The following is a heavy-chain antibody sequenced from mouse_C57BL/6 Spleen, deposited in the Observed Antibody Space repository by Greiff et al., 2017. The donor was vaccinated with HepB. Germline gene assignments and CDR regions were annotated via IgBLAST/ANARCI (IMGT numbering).Heavy chain of an antibody. V-gene: IGHV1-52*01. CDR2: IDPSDSET. D-gene: IGHD3-3*01. CDR3: ARRADWDYFDY. J-gene: IGHJ2*01. Sequence: QVQLQQPGAELVRPGSSVKLSCKASGYTFTSYWMHWVKQRPIQGLEWIGNIDPSDSETHYNQKFKDKATLTVDKSSSTAYMQLSSLTSEDSAVYYCARRADWDYFDYWGQGTTLTVSS. CDR1: GYTFTSYW.